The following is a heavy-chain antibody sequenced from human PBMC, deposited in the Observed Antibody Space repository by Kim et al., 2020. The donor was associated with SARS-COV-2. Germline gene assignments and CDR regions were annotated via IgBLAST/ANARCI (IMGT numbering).Heavy chain of an antibody. CDR3: AKAARYDSSGYSIDY. Sequence: GGSLRLSCAASGFTFSSYGMHWVRQAPGKGLEWVAVISYDGSNKYYADSVKGRFTISRDNSKNTLYLQMNSLRAEDTAVYYCAKAARYDSSGYSIDYWGQGTLVTVSS. J-gene: IGHJ4*02. D-gene: IGHD3-22*01. CDR1: GFTFSSYG. CDR2: ISYDGSNK. V-gene: IGHV3-30*18.